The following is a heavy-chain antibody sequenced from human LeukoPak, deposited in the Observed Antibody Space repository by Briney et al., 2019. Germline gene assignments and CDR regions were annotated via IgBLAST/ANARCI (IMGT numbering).Heavy chain of an antibody. V-gene: IGHV1-46*01. CDR3: ARFAVHRRLTVAGQFGLDY. J-gene: IGHJ4*02. CDR2: INSSGGST. CDR1: GYIFTSYN. D-gene: IGHD6-19*01. Sequence: GASVKVSCKASGYIFTSYNMYWVRQAPGQGLEWMGIINSSGGSTNYAQNFQGRVTMTRDTSTSTVYMELSSLRSEDTAVYYCARFAVHRRLTVAGQFGLDYWGQGTLVTVSS.